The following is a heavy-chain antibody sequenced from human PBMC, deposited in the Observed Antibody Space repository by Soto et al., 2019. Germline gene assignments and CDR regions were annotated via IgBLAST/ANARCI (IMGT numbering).Heavy chain of an antibody. CDR1: GYTFTGYY. Sequence: ASVKVSCKASGYTFTGYYMHWVRQAPGQGLEWMGWINPNSGGTNYAQKFQGRVTMTRDTSVSTAYMELSRLRSGDTAVYYCARDSGSYYRYYYGMDVWGQGTTVTVSS. J-gene: IGHJ6*02. CDR3: ARDSGSYYRYYYGMDV. D-gene: IGHD1-26*01. V-gene: IGHV1-2*02. CDR2: INPNSGGT.